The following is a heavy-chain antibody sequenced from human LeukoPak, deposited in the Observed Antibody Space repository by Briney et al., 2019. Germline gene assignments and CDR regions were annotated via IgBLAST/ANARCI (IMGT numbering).Heavy chain of an antibody. J-gene: IGHJ6*02. Sequence: ASVKVSCKASGYTFTSYGISWVRQAPGQGLEWMGWISAYNGNTNYAQKLQGRVTMTTDTSTSTAYMELRSLRSDDTAVYYCARFNSGYSSSWYSQDYYGMDVWGQGTTVTVSS. V-gene: IGHV1-18*01. CDR2: ISAYNGNT. CDR1: GYTFTSYG. D-gene: IGHD6-13*01. CDR3: ARFNSGYSSSWYSQDYYGMDV.